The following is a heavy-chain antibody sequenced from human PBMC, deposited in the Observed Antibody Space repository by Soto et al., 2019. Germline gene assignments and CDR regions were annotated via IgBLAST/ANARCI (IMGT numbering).Heavy chain of an antibody. Sequence: PGESLKISCEASGYSFNVYWIAWVRQTPGKGLEWMGIIYPDDSDIIYSQSFQGQVAISADKSITTAYLRWSRLKASDTAIYYCSRLGTSRLYGMDVWGQGTTVTVSS. D-gene: IGHD1-1*01. J-gene: IGHJ6*02. CDR1: GYSFNVYW. V-gene: IGHV5-51*01. CDR2: IYPDDSDI. CDR3: SRLGTSRLYGMDV.